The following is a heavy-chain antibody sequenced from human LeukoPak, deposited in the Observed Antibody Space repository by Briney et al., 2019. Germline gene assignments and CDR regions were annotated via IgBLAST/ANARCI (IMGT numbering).Heavy chain of an antibody. CDR1: GYTFTSYD. Sequence: ASVKVSCKASGYTFTSYDVNWFRQATGQGLEWMGWMNPNSGNTGYAQKFQGRVSLTRDTSISTAYMELSSLRSEDTAMYYCAKNPALTGEFDSWGQGTLVTVSS. CDR3: AKNPALTGEFDS. J-gene: IGHJ4*02. D-gene: IGHD7-27*01. CDR2: MNPNSGNT. V-gene: IGHV1-8*01.